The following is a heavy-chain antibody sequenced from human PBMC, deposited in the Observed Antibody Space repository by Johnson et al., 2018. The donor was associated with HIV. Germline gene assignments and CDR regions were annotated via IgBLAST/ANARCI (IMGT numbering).Heavy chain of an antibody. CDR2: IYSGGSR. J-gene: IGHJ3*02. D-gene: IGHD3-10*01. CDR3: ARHHITYYYTSGSPDAFDS. V-gene: IGHV3-66*02. Sequence: EKLVESGGGLVQPGGSLRLSCAASGFTVSSNYMSWVRQAPGKGLEWVSVIYSGGSRYYADSVKGRFTISRDNSKSTLYLQMNSLRAEDTAVYYCARHHITYYYTSGSPDAFDSWGQGTMVTVSA. CDR1: GFTVSSNY.